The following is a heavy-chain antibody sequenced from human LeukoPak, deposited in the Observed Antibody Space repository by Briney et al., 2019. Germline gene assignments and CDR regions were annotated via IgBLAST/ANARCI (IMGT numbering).Heavy chain of an antibody. J-gene: IGHJ4*02. CDR1: GFTFSNYA. CDR2: IRDSDGST. Sequence: GGSLRLSCAASGFTFSNYAMNWVRQAPGKGLEWVSAIRDSDGSTYYADSVKGRFTISRDTSKNMLYLQMNSLRAEDTAVYYCAKSFLGFSYGKIDYWGQGTVVTVSS. V-gene: IGHV3-23*01. CDR3: AKSFLGFSYGKIDY. D-gene: IGHD5-18*01.